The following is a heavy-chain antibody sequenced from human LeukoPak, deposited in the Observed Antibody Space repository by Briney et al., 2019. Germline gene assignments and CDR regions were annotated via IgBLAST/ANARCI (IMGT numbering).Heavy chain of an antibody. CDR1: GVTFSSYS. J-gene: IGHJ4*02. Sequence: GGSLRVSFAASGVTFSSYSMNWVRQAPRKGLEWVSSISSSSSYIYYAASVKGRFTISRDNAKNSLYLQMNSLRAADTAVYYCARVAAAAVHDWGQGTLVTVSS. V-gene: IGHV3-21*01. D-gene: IGHD6-13*01. CDR3: ARVAAAAVHD. CDR2: ISSSSSYI.